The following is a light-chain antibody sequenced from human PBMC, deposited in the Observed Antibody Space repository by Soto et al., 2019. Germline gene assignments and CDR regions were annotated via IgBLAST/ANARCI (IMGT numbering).Light chain of an antibody. CDR1: QDVSRY. V-gene: IGKV3-11*01. CDR2: DAS. J-gene: IGKJ5*01. CDR3: QQRSNWPT. Sequence: ESVVTQSPATLSLSPGERATLSCRASQDVSRYLAWYQHKPGQAPRLLIYDASNRATGIPARFSGSGYGTDFTLTISSLEPEDFAVYYCQQRSNWPTFGQGTRLEIK.